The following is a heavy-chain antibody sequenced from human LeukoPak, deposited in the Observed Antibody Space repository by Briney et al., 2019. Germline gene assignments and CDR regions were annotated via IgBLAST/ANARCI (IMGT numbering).Heavy chain of an antibody. CDR2: IYTSGST. V-gene: IGHV4-4*07. J-gene: IGHJ3*02. CDR3: ARDYQAARSYDAFDI. Sequence: LSLTCTGSGGSISSDDWGWIRPRAGKGLEWIGRIYTSGSTNNNPSHKSPVTISVDTSKNQYSLKLSSVTAADTAVYYCARDYQAARSYDAFDIWGQGTMVTVSS. CDR1: GGSISSDD. D-gene: IGHD1-26*01.